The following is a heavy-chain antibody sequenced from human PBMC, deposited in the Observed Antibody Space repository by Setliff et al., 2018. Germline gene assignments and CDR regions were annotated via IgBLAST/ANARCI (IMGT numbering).Heavy chain of an antibody. D-gene: IGHD5-18*01. J-gene: IGHJ6*02. CDR1: GGSISSGSYY. CDR2: IYTSGST. Sequence: PSETLSLTCTVSGGSISSGSYYWSWIRQPAGKGLEWIGHIYTSGSTNYNPSLKSRVTISVDTSKNQFSLKLSSVTAADTAVYYCASSFGYGYGGYYYYGMDVWGQGTTVTVSS. CDR3: ASSFGYGYGGYYYYGMDV. V-gene: IGHV4-61*09.